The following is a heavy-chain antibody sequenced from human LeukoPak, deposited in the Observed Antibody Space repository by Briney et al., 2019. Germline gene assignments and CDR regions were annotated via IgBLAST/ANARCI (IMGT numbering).Heavy chain of an antibody. J-gene: IGHJ4*02. Sequence: SETLSLTCTVSGGSISSYYWSWIRQPPGKGLEWIGYIYYSGSTNYNPSLKSRVTISVDTFKNQFSLKLSSVTAADTAVYYCAAREDSSWYPFDYWGQGTLVTVSS. CDR1: GGSISSYY. D-gene: IGHD6-13*01. V-gene: IGHV4-59*01. CDR2: IYYSGST. CDR3: AAREDSSWYPFDY.